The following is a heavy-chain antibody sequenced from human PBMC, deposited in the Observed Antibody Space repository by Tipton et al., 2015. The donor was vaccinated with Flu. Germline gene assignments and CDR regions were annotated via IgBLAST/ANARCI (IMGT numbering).Heavy chain of an antibody. J-gene: IGHJ6*03. V-gene: IGHV3-48*01. Sequence: SLRLSCTASGFRFSAHNMNWVRQAPGKGPEWVSFISGSGHTIYYAESVQGRFTISRDNAKNSLYLQMNSLRAEDAAMYYCARATNYFYYYMDVWGKGTTVTVSS. D-gene: IGHD4-11*01. CDR2: ISGSGHTI. CDR1: GFRFSAHN. CDR3: ARATNYFYYYMDV.